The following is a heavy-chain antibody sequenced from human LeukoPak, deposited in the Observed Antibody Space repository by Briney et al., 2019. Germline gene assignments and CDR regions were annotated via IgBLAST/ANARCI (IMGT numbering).Heavy chain of an antibody. CDR3: ARVLTGHYVDYYYYYMDV. J-gene: IGHJ6*03. CDR2: INPNSGGT. CDR1: GYTFTGYY. Sequence: VASVKVSCKASGYTFTGYYMHWVRQAPGQGLEWMGWINPNSGGTNYAQKFQGRVTMTRDTSISTAYMELSRLRSDDTAVYYCARVLTGHYVDYYYYYMDVWGKGTTVTVSS. D-gene: IGHD3-9*01. V-gene: IGHV1-2*02.